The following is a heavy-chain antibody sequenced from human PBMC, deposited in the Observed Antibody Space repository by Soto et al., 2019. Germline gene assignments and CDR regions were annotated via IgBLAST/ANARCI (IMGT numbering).Heavy chain of an antibody. Sequence: EVQLVESGGGLVKPGGSLRLSCTASAFTSSNAWMTWVRQAPGKGLEWIGRIKSRSDGGTTDYAAPVKGRFVISRDDSKNTLYLQINSLKTDDTAVYYCTKGSGPWAGSGMNVWGQGTTVIVSS. CDR1: AFTSSNAW. V-gene: IGHV3-15*01. J-gene: IGHJ6*02. D-gene: IGHD3-10*01. CDR2: IKSRSDGGTT. CDR3: TKGSGPWAGSGMNV.